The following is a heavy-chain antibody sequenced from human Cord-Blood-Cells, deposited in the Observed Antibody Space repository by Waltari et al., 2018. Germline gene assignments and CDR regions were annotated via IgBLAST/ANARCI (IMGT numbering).Heavy chain of an antibody. CDR2: INHRGST. V-gene: IGHV4-34*01. CDR1: GGSFSGYY. Sequence: QVQLQQWGAGLLKPSETLSLTCAVYGGSFSGYYWSWIRQPPGKGLEWIGEINHRGSTNYNPSLKSRVTISVDTSKNQFSLKLSSVTAADTAVYYCARGSYDYVWGSYRYTRRYFDYWGQGTLVTVSS. CDR3: ARGSYDYVWGSYRYTRRYFDY. J-gene: IGHJ4*02. D-gene: IGHD3-16*02.